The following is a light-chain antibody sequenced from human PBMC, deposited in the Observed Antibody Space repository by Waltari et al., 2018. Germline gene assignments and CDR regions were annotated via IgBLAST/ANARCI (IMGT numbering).Light chain of an antibody. CDR1: SSDVGGYNY. V-gene: IGLV2-11*01. J-gene: IGLJ3*02. CDR2: DIN. Sequence: QSALTQPRSVSGSPGPSVTISCTGPSSDVGGYNYVSWYQQHPDKAPNLIIYDINKRPSGVPDRFSGSKSGNTASLTISGLQAEDEADYYCCSYVGSNIYWVFGGGTKLTVL. CDR3: CSYVGSNIYWV.